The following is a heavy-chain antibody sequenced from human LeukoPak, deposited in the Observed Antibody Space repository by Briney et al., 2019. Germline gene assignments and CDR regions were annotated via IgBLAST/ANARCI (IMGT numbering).Heavy chain of an antibody. CDR1: GFSLSNYG. Sequence: GGSLRLSCAASGFSLSNYGMHWARQAPGKGLEWVAFIHNDGTNKQYADSVKGRFTISRDNSKNTLYLEINSLTPEDTAVYYCAKDRGQQLYYFDYWGQGTLVTVSS. CDR2: IHNDGTNK. V-gene: IGHV3-30*02. CDR3: AKDRGQQLYYFDY. J-gene: IGHJ4*02. D-gene: IGHD6-13*01.